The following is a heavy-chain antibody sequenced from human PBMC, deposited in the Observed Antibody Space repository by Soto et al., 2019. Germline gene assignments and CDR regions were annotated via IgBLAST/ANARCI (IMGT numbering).Heavy chain of an antibody. J-gene: IGHJ2*01. CDR3: ARGYYDILTGPPRWYFDL. D-gene: IGHD3-9*01. CDR1: GFTFSSYA. Sequence: QVQLVESGGGVVQPGRSLRLSCAASGFTFSSYAMHWVRQAPGKGLEWVAVISYDGGNKYYADSVKGRFTISRDNSKNTLYLQMNSLRAEDTAVYYCARGYYDILTGPPRWYFDLWGRGTLVTVSS. V-gene: IGHV3-30-3*01. CDR2: ISYDGGNK.